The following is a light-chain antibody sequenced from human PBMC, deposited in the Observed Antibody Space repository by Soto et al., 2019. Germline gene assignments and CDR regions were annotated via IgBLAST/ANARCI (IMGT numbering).Light chain of an antibody. J-gene: IGKJ1*01. CDR3: QQYNSYWGT. CDR1: QSISTW. Sequence: DIQMTQSPSTLSATVGDRVTITCRASQSISTWLAWYQQKPGKAPKLLIYDASSLESGVPSRFSGSGSGTEFTLTISSLQPDDFATYYCQQYNSYWGTFAQGTKVDI. CDR2: DAS. V-gene: IGKV1-5*01.